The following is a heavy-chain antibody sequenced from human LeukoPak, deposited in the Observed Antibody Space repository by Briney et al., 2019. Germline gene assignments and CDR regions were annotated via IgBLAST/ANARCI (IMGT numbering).Heavy chain of an antibody. V-gene: IGHV4-59*08. D-gene: IGHD6-6*01. Sequence: PSETLSLTCRASGVSVSNYYWSWIRQPPGKGLEWVGYVYYTGSTNYNPSLKSRVTMFEDKSKSQFSLRLYSVTVADTAVYYCARHFAYSSSSYFDYWGQGSLVTVSS. CDR1: GVSVSNYY. J-gene: IGHJ4*02. CDR3: ARHFAYSSSSYFDY. CDR2: VYYTGST.